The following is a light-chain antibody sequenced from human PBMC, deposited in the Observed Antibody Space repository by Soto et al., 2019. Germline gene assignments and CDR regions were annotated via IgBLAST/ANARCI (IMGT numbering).Light chain of an antibody. Sequence: QSVLTQSSSASASLGSSVKLTCTLSSGHSSYIIAWHQQQPGKAPRYLMKLEGSGSYNKGSGVPDRFSGSSSGADRYLTISNHQSEDEADYYCETWDINTHVFGTGTKLTVL. V-gene: IGLV4-60*03. CDR1: SGHSSYI. CDR2: LEGSGSY. J-gene: IGLJ1*01. CDR3: ETWDINTHV.